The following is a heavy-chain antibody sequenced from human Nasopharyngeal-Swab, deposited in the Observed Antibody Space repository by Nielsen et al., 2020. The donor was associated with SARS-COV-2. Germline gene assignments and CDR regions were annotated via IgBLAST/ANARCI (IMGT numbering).Heavy chain of an antibody. CDR2: IHYSGST. V-gene: IGHV4-59*08. Sequence: SETLSLTCTVSGGSISSYYWSWIRQPPGKGLEWIGYIHYSGSTNYNPSLKSRVTMSVDTSKRQFSLMLTSVTAADTAVYYCARGFDYWGQGTLVTVSS. CDR3: ARGFDY. J-gene: IGHJ4*02. CDR1: GGSISSYY.